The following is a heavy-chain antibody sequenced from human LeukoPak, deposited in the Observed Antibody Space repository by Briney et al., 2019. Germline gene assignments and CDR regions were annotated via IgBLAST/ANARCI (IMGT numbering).Heavy chain of an antibody. CDR2: ISSSSSTI. V-gene: IGHV3-48*01. CDR3: ASCTDYYYYYYMDV. CDR1: GFTFSSYS. Sequence: GGSLRLSCAASGFTFSSYSMNWVRQAPGKGLEWVSYISSSSSTIYYADSVKGRFTISRDNAKNSLYLQMNSLRAEDTAVYYCASCTDYYYYYYMDVWGKGTTVTVSS. J-gene: IGHJ6*03. D-gene: IGHD2-2*01.